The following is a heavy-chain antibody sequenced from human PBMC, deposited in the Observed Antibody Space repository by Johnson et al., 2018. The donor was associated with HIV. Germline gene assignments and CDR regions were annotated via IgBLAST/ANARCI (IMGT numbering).Heavy chain of an antibody. CDR1: GFTFADYA. V-gene: IGHV3-9*01. D-gene: IGHD3-16*01. CDR2: ISWNSGSI. J-gene: IGHJ3*02. CDR3: AKTGGGAALDS. Sequence: LVESGGGVVQPGRSLRLSCAASGFTFADYAMHWVRQAPGQGLEWVSAISWNSGSIGYADSVKGRFTISRDNAKNTLYLQMNSLRVDETAVYYCAKTGGGAALDSWGQGTMVTVSS.